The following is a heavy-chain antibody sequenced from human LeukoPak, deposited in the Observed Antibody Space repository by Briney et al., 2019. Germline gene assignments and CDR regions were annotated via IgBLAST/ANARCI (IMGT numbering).Heavy chain of an antibody. CDR2: VYSSGST. CDR3: ARDGPIGH. CDR1: GGSVSNIF. Sequence: SETLSLTCTVSGGSVSNIFWSWIRQPPGKGLEWICYVYSSGSTNYNPSLNSRVTMSVDTSKNQFSLRLNSVTPADTAVYYCARDGPIGHWGQGTLVTVSS. J-gene: IGHJ4*02. D-gene: IGHD2-15*01. V-gene: IGHV4-59*02.